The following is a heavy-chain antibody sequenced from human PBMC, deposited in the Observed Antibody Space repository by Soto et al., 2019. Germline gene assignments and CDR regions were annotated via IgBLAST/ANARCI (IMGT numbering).Heavy chain of an antibody. V-gene: IGHV4-30-2*01. CDR2: LYHSGST. D-gene: IGHD2-21*02. J-gene: IGHJ6*01. Sequence: PSETLSVPCAFSVGSISIGGYSLSWIRQPPGKGMDSIGYLYHSGSTYYNPSLKSRVTISVDRSKNQFSLKLSSVTAADTAVYYCARGPFLAYCGGDCYTLYYYYYYGMDVWGQGTTVTVSS. CDR1: VGSISIGGYS. CDR3: ARGPFLAYCGGDCYTLYYYYYYGMDV.